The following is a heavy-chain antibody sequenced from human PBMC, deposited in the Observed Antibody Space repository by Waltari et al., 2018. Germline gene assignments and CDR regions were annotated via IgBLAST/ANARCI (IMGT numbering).Heavy chain of an antibody. CDR1: DYY. J-gene: IGHJ4*02. CDR2: ISGSGSTV. D-gene: IGHD3-10*01. V-gene: IGHV3-11*01. Sequence: DYYMGWIRQAPGKGLEWISYISGSGSTVYYADPVKGRFSISRDNGKNSLYLQMNSLRAEDTAVYYCTRPPGDPRRDYWGQGTLVTVSS. CDR3: TRPPGDPRRDY.